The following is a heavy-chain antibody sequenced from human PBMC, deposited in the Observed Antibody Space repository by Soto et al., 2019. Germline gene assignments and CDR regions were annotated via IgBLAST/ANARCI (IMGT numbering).Heavy chain of an antibody. D-gene: IGHD2-8*01. Sequence: SVKVSFKASGFTFTSSAVQWVRQARGQRLEWIGWIGVGSGNRHYAQKFQERVTITRDMSTNTAYMELSSLRSEDTAVYYCAALGVNFDHWGQGTLVTVSS. CDR2: IGVGSGNR. CDR1: GFTFTSSA. J-gene: IGHJ4*02. V-gene: IGHV1-58*01. CDR3: AALGVNFDH.